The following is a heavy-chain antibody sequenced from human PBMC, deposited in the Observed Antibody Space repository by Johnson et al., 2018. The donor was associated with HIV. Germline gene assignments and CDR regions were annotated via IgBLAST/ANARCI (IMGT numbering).Heavy chain of an antibody. D-gene: IGHD3-22*01. CDR1: GFTFDDYG. V-gene: IGHV3-66*01. Sequence: VQLVESGGGVVRPGGSLRLSCAASGFTFDDYGMSWVRQAPGKGLEWVSVIYSGGSTYYADSVKGRFTISRDNSKNTLYLQMNSLRAEDPAVYYCAISAEDYDDSSAVPMDAFDIWGQGTMVTVSS. J-gene: IGHJ3*02. CDR3: AISAEDYDDSSAVPMDAFDI. CDR2: IYSGGST.